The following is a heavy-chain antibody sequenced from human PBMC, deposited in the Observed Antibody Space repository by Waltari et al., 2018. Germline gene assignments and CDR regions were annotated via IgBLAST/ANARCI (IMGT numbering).Heavy chain of an antibody. V-gene: IGHV4-38-2*01. Sequence: QVQLQESGPGLVKPSETLSLTCAVSGYSISSGYYWGWIRQPPGKGLEWIGSIYHSGSTYYNPSLKSRVTISVDTSKNQFSLKLSSVTATDTAVYYCARTVPHYYDSSGPDYWGQGTLVTVSS. D-gene: IGHD3-22*01. CDR1: GYSISSGYY. CDR2: IYHSGST. J-gene: IGHJ4*02. CDR3: ARTVPHYYDSSGPDY.